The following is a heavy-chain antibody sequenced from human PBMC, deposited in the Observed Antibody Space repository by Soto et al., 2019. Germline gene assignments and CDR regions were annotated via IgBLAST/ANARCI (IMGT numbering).Heavy chain of an antibody. D-gene: IGHD3-22*01. CDR3: ARALSYYYDSSGYYADGSFFDY. Sequence: ASLKVSCKASGYTFTSYGISWVRQAPGQGLEWMEWINPNSGGTNYAQKFQGWVTMTRDTSISTAYMELSRLRSDDTAVYYCARALSYYYDSSGYYADGSFFDYWGQGTLVTVSS. J-gene: IGHJ4*02. V-gene: IGHV1-2*04. CDR2: INPNSGGT. CDR1: GYTFTSYG.